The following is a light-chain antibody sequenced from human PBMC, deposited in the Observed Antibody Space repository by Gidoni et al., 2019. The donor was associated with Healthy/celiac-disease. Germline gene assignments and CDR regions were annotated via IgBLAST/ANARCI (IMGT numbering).Light chain of an antibody. V-gene: IGKV3-20*01. J-gene: IGKJ3*01. CDR3: QQYGSSPAT. CDR2: GAS. Sequence: ECVLTQYPGTLSLSPGERPTLSCRASQSVSSSYLAWYQQKPGQAPRLLIYGASSRATGIPDRFSGSGSGTDFTLTISRLEPEDFAVYYCQQYGSSPATFGPGTNVDIK. CDR1: QSVSSSY.